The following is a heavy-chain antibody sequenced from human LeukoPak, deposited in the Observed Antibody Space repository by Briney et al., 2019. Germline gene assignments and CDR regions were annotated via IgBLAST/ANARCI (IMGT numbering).Heavy chain of an antibody. V-gene: IGHV3-23*01. Sequence: GGSLRLSCAASGFTFSSYVMSWVRQAPGKGLEWVSTITGSGGRTYYADSVKGPFTISRDNSKNTLYLQMNSLRAEDTAVYYCAKARLVTTHFDYWGQGTLVTVSS. CDR1: GFTFSSYV. J-gene: IGHJ4*02. CDR2: ITGSGGRT. CDR3: AKARLVTTHFDY. D-gene: IGHD4-17*01.